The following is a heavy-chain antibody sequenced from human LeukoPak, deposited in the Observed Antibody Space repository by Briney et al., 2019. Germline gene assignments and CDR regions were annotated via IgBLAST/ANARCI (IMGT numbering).Heavy chain of an antibody. CDR3: AGSTFGGVIVLIDY. V-gene: IGHV1-69*02. D-gene: IGHD3-16*02. CDR1: RGTFSSYT. CDR2: IIPILGIA. Sequence: SVKVSCKASRGTFSSYTISWVRQAPGQGLEWMGRIIPILGIANYAQKFQGGVTITADKSTSTAYMELSSLRSEDTAVYYCAGSTFGGVIVLIDYWGQGTLVTVSS. J-gene: IGHJ4*02.